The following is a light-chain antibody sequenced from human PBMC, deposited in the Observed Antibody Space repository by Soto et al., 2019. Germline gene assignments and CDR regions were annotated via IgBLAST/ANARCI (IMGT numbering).Light chain of an antibody. CDR3: QQRTNWLT. CDR1: QNVSTY. J-gene: IGKJ3*01. V-gene: IGKV3-11*01. Sequence: EIVLTQSPATLSLSPGERATLSCRASQNVSTYLAWYQQKPGQAPRLLIYDASNRATSIPARFSGSGSGTDFPLTISSLEPEDFAVYYCQQRTNWLTFGPGTKVDIK. CDR2: DAS.